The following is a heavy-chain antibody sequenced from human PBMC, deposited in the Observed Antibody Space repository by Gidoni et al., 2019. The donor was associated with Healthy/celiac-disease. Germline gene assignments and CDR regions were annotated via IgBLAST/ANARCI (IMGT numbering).Heavy chain of an antibody. Sequence: HVQLVQSGAAVKTPVSSVKVSCKASGGTFSSYALSWVRQAPGQGREWMGGIIPIFCTANYAQKFQGRGTITADEYTSRAYMELSSLRSEDTAVYDCASRVVSSSWYFGYWGQGTMVTVSS. CDR3: ASRVVSSSWYFGY. J-gene: IGHJ4*02. V-gene: IGHV1-69*01. D-gene: IGHD6-13*01. CDR1: GGTFSSYA. CDR2: IIPIFCTA.